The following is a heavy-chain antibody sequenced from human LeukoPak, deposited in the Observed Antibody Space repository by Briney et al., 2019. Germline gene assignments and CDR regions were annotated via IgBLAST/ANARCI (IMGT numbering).Heavy chain of an antibody. D-gene: IGHD2-15*01. V-gene: IGHV4-61*02. Sequence: SETLSLTCTVSGGSISSGSYYWSWIRQPAGKGLEWIGRIYTSGSTNYNPSLKSRVTISVDTSKNQFSLKLSSVTAADTAVYYCARPDCSGNNCPLLFDYWGQGTPVTVSS. CDR2: IYTSGST. J-gene: IGHJ4*02. CDR1: GGSISSGSYY. CDR3: ARPDCSGNNCPLLFDY.